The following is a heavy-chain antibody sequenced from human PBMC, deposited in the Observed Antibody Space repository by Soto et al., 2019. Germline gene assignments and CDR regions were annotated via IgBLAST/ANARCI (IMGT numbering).Heavy chain of an antibody. J-gene: IGHJ4*02. V-gene: IGHV3-23*01. CDR2: ISGSGGST. D-gene: IGHD6-19*01. Sequence: EVQLLESGGGLVQPGGSLRLSCAASGFTFSSYAMSWVRQAPGKGLEWVSAISGSGGSTYYADSVKGRFTISRDNSKKTLYLQMNSLRAEDTAVYYCEKGSSGWYERFDYWGQGTLVTVSS. CDR1: GFTFSSYA. CDR3: EKGSSGWYERFDY.